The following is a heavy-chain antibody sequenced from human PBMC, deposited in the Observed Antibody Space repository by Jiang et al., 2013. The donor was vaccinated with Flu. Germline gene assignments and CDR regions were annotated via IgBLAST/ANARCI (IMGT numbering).Heavy chain of an antibody. D-gene: IGHD3-10*01. V-gene: IGHV6-1*01. CDR1: GDSVSSNSAA. Sequence: SLTCAISGDSVSSNSAAWNWIRQSPSRGLEWLGRTYYRSKWYNDYAVSVKSRITINPDTSKNQFSLQLNSVTPEDTAVYYCARGPDQSITMVRGVQFDYWGQGTLVTVSS. CDR3: ARGPDQSITMVRGVQFDY. J-gene: IGHJ4*02. CDR2: TYYRSKWYN.